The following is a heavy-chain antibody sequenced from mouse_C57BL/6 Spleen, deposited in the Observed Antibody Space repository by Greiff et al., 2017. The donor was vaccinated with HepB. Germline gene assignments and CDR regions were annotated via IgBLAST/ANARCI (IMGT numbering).Heavy chain of an antibody. D-gene: IGHD1-1*01. CDR2: FYPGSGSI. V-gene: IGHV1-62-2*01. CDR3: ARHEDTYYFGSSYFDY. Sequence: QVQLQQSGAELVKPGASVKLSCKASGYTFTEYTIHWVKQRSGQGLEWIGWFYPGSGSIKYNEKFKDKATLTADKSSSTVYMELSRLTSEDSAVYFCARHEDTYYFGSSYFDYWGQGTTLTVSS. J-gene: IGHJ2*01. CDR1: GYTFTEYT.